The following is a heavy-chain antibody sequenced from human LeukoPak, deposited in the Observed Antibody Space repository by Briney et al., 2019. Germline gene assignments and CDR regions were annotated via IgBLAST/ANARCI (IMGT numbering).Heavy chain of an antibody. CDR1: GFTFSTYW. V-gene: IGHV3-74*01. CDR2: INSAGSSI. CDR3: AKARHSYGLAYFFDY. J-gene: IGHJ4*02. Sequence: GGSLRLSCAASGFTFSTYWMHWVRQAPGRGLVWVSRINSAGSSISYADSVQGRFTISRDNAKNTLYLQMNSLRPEDMALYYCAKARHSYGLAYFFDYWGQGTLVTVSS. D-gene: IGHD5-18*01.